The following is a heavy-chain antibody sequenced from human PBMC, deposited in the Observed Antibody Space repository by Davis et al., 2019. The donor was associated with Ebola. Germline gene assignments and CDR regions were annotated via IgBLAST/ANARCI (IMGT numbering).Heavy chain of an antibody. V-gene: IGHV3-23*01. CDR1: GFIFSSYV. J-gene: IGHJ3*02. D-gene: IGHD2-2*01. Sequence: GESLKISCAASGFIFSSYVMSWVRQAPRKGLEWVSTLGTSADTYYADSVKGRFTISRDNSKNTLYLQMNGLRVEDTAIYYCAKDTSNIWFDMWGQGTMVTVSS. CDR2: LGTSADT. CDR3: AKDTSNIWFDM.